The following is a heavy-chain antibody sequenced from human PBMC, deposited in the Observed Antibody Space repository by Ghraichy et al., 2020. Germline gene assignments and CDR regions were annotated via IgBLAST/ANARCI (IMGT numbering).Heavy chain of an antibody. J-gene: IGHJ3*02. V-gene: IGHV3-53*01. D-gene: IGHD5-18*01. CDR3: ARDQGTHGYSYGYPGAFDI. CDR1: GFTVSSNY. Sequence: GGSLRLSCAASGFTVSSNYMSWVRQAPGKGLEWVSVIYSGGSTYYADSVKGRFTISRDNSKNTLYLQMNSLRAEDTAVYYCARDQGTHGYSYGYPGAFDIWGQGTMVTVSS. CDR2: IYSGGST.